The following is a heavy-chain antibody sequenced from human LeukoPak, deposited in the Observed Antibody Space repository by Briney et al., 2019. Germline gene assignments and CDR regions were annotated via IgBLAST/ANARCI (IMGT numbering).Heavy chain of an antibody. Sequence: GASVKVSCKASGYTFTSYGISWVRQAPGQGLEWMGWISAYNGNTNYAQKLQGRVTMTTDTSTSTAYMELRSLRSEDTAVYYCARDLRCSSTSCYTDGDGYWGQGTLVTVSS. CDR1: GYTFTSYG. J-gene: IGHJ4*02. D-gene: IGHD2-2*02. CDR2: ISAYNGNT. CDR3: ARDLRCSSTSCYTDGDGY. V-gene: IGHV1-18*01.